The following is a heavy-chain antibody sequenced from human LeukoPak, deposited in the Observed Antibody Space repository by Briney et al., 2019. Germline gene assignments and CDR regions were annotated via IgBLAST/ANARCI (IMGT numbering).Heavy chain of an antibody. CDR2: IRYDGSNK. V-gene: IGHV3-30*02. D-gene: IGHD6-6*01. Sequence: SCKASGYTFNTYGITWVRQAPGQGLEWVAFIRYDGSNKYYADSVKGRFTISRDNSKNTLYLQMNSLRAEDTAVYYCAKDLPQNLRNSIADTLENDYWGQGTLVTVSS. CDR3: AKDLPQNLRNSIADTLENDY. CDR1: GYTFNTYG. J-gene: IGHJ4*02.